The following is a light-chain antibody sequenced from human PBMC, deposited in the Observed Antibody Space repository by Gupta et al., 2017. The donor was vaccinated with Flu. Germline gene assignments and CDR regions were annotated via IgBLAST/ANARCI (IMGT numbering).Light chain of an antibody. V-gene: IGKV3-20*01. J-gene: IGKJ2*01. CDR2: GAS. CDR3: QQYGSSLYT. CDR1: QSVSSSY. Sequence: ERATLSCRASQSVSSSYLAWYQQKPGQAPRLLIYGASSSATGIPDRFSGSGSGTDFTLTISRLEPEDFAVYYCQQYGSSLYTFGQGTKLEIK.